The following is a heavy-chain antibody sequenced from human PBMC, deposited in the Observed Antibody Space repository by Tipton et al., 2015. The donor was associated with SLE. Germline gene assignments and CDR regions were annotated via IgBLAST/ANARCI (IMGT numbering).Heavy chain of an antibody. CDR2: IYTSGST. CDR3: ARGRIAVAGNHFDY. D-gene: IGHD6-19*01. CDR1: SYSIYNGFY. J-gene: IGHJ4*02. Sequence: TLSLTCSVSSYSIYNGFYWGWIRQSPGKGLEWIGRIYTSGSTNYNPSLKSRVTISVDTSKNQFSLKLSSVTAADTAVYYCARGRIAVAGNHFDYWGQGTLVTVSS. V-gene: IGHV4-38-2*02.